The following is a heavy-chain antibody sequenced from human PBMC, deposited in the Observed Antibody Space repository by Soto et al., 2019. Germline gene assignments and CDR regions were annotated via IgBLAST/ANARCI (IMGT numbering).Heavy chain of an antibody. D-gene: IGHD4-17*01. V-gene: IGHV4-59*01. J-gene: IGHJ4*02. CDR1: GGSIRTYY. Sequence: SETLSLTCSVSGGSIRTYYWSWIRQSPGKTMEWIGNTYYGGSTNYNPSLESRATISVDMSKNQFSLKLTSVTAADTAVYYCARETYGDYVGYFDPWGQGILVTVSS. CDR3: ARETYGDYVGYFDP. CDR2: TYYGGST.